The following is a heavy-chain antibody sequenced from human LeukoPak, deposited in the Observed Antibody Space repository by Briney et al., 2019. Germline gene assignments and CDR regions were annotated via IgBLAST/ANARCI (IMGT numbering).Heavy chain of an antibody. D-gene: IGHD3-16*02. CDR2: ISGSGGST. V-gene: IGHV3-23*01. J-gene: IGHJ4*02. CDR1: GFTFSSYA. Sequence: SGGSLRLSCAASGFTFSSYAMSWVRQAPGKGLEWVSAISGSGGSTYYADSVKGRFTISRDNSKNTLYLQMNSLRAEDTAVYYCAKDGEITFGGAIVVYYFDYWGQGTLVTVSS. CDR3: AKDGEITFGGAIVVYYFDY.